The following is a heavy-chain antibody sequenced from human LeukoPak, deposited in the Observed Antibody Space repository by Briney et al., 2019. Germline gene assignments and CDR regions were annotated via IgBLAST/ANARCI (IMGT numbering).Heavy chain of an antibody. Sequence: GASVKVSCKASGYTFTGYYMHWVRQAPGQGLEWMGWINPNSGGTNYAQKFQGRVTMTRDTSISTAYMELSRLRSDGTAVYYCARDWPLVGVILFDYWGQGTLVTVSS. CDR2: INPNSGGT. CDR1: GYTFTGYY. V-gene: IGHV1-2*02. CDR3: ARDWPLVGVILFDY. D-gene: IGHD3-16*02. J-gene: IGHJ4*02.